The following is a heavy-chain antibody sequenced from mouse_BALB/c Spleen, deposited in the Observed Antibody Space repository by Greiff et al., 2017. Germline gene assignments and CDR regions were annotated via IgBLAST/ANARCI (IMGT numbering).Heavy chain of an antibody. CDR2: IRSGGSYT. V-gene: IGHV5-6*01. J-gene: IGHJ1*01. D-gene: IGHD1-1*01. CDR1: GFTFSSYG. CDR3: ARHYGSSYWYFDV. Sequence: EVKLMESGGDLVKPGGSLKLSCAASGFTFSSYGMSWVRQTPDKRLEWVATIRSGGSYTYYPDSVKGRFTISRDNAKNTLYLQMSSLKSEDTAMYYCARHYGSSYWYFDVWGAGTTVTVSS.